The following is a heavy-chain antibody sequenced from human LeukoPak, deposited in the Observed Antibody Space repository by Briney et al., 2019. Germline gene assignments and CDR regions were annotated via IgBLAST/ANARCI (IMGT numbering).Heavy chain of an antibody. Sequence: PGGSLKLSCAASGVIFSSYGMHWVRQAPGKGLEWVTFIRYDGSDKYYADSVKGRFTISRDNSKNKVYLQMNSLRAEDTAVYYCAKDSWEVGATAEIDYRGQGTLVTVSS. CDR3: AKDSWEVGATAEIDY. V-gene: IGHV3-30*02. CDR1: GVIFSSYG. D-gene: IGHD1-26*01. CDR2: IRYDGSDK. J-gene: IGHJ4*02.